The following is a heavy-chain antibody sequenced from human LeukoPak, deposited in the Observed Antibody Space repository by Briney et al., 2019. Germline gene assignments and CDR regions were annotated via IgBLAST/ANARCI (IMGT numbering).Heavy chain of an antibody. CDR3: ARPRASSSWLHDAFDI. Sequence: SETLSLTCTVSGYSISSGYYWGWIRQPPGKGLEWIGSIYHSGSTYYNPSLKSRVTISVDTSKNQFSLKLSSVTAADTAVYYCARPRASSSWLHDAFDIWGQGTMVTVSS. CDR2: IYHSGST. CDR1: GYSISSGYY. D-gene: IGHD6-13*01. J-gene: IGHJ3*02. V-gene: IGHV4-38-2*02.